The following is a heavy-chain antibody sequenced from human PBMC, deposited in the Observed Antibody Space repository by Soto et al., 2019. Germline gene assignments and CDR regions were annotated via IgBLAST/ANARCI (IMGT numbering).Heavy chain of an antibody. CDR2: ISPNSGAT. Sequence: ASVKVSCKVSGYSFGLYYINWIRQAPGEGPEWMGWISPNSGATSYAQKYEGRVTMTRDTSITTVFMELTSLTSDDTAVYFCARGGSWYDFWGQGTPVTVSS. D-gene: IGHD6-13*01. CDR1: GYSFGLYY. V-gene: IGHV1-2*02. J-gene: IGHJ4*02. CDR3: ARGGSWYDF.